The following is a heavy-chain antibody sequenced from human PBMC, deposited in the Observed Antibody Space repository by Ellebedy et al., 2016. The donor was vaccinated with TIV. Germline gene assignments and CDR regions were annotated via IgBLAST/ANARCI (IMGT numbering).Heavy chain of an antibody. CDR3: ARLETYYYDNSGFDY. CDR1: GVSIRSGGYP. CDR2: IYYTGRT. J-gene: IGHJ4*02. V-gene: IGHV4-31*03. D-gene: IGHD3-22*01. Sequence: MPSETLSLTCTVSGVSIRSGGYPRTWIRQHPGKGLEWIGHIYYTGRTHYNPSLKSRIFLSLNTSKNQFSLKLSSVTAADTAVYYCARLETYYYDNSGFDYWGQGTLVTVSS.